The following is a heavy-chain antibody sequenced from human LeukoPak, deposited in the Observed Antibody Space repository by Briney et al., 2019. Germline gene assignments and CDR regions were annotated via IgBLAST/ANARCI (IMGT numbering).Heavy chain of an antibody. CDR3: TRHAPARGKLES. Sequence: GSLRLSCAASGFTVSNNFMNWVRQAPGKGLEWVSVIFDGGNTYYADSVKERFTLSRDNSKNQLYLQMNSLRVEDTAVYYYTRHAPARGKLESWGQGTLVTVSS. D-gene: IGHD2-8*01. V-gene: IGHV3-66*02. CDR2: IFDGGNT. CDR1: GFTVSNNF. J-gene: IGHJ4*02.